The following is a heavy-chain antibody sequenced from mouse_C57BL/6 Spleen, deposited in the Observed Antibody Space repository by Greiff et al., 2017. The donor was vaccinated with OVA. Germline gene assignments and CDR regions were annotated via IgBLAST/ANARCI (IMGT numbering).Heavy chain of an antibody. CDR3: ARGTGTLYAMDY. D-gene: IGHD4-1*01. J-gene: IGHJ4*01. V-gene: IGHV1-69*01. Sequence: VQLQQSGAELVMPGASVKLSCKASGYTFTSYWMHWVKQRPGQGLEWIGEIDPSDSYTNYNQKFKGKSTLTVDKSSSTAYMQLSSLTSEDSAVYYCARGTGTLYAMDYWGQGTSVTVSS. CDR1: GYTFTSYW. CDR2: IDPSDSYT.